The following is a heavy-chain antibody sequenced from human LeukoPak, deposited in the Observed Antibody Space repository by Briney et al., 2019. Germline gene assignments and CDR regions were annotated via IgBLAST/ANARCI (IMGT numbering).Heavy chain of an antibody. D-gene: IGHD3-3*01. J-gene: IGHJ4*02. V-gene: IGHV4-61*02. Sequence: SETLSLTCTVSGGSISSSSYYWSWIRQPAGKGLEWIVRIYTSGSTNYNPSLKSRVTISVDTSKNQFSLKLSSVTAADTAVYYCAGYDFWSGLDYWGQGTLVTVSS. CDR3: AGYDFWSGLDY. CDR2: IYTSGST. CDR1: GGSISSSSYY.